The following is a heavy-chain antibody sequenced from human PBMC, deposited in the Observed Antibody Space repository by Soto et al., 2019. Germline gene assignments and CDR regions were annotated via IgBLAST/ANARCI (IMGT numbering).Heavy chain of an antibody. Sequence: EVQLLDSGGGLVQPGGSLRLSCAASGFSFSDYAMNWARQAPGKGLEWVSEISATGGSTFYADFVKGRFTISRDNSKNTLYLHLTSLRDEDTARYYCAKASSAWYDSKSYYFDDWGPGTLVTVSS. V-gene: IGHV3-23*01. CDR1: GFSFSDYA. D-gene: IGHD6-19*01. J-gene: IGHJ4*02. CDR3: AKASSAWYDSKSYYFDD. CDR2: ISATGGST.